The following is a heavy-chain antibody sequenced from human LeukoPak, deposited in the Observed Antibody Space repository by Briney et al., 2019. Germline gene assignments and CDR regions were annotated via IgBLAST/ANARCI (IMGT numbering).Heavy chain of an antibody. J-gene: IGHJ4*02. V-gene: IGHV4-59*01. CDR3: ARDYPVVY. CDR1: GGSISTYY. CDR2: IYNSGST. Sequence: SETLSLTCTVSGGSISTYYWSWIRRPPGKGLEWIGYIYNSGSTNYNPSLKSRVTISVDTSKNQFSLKLSSVTAADTAVYYCARDYPVVYWGQGSLVTVSS.